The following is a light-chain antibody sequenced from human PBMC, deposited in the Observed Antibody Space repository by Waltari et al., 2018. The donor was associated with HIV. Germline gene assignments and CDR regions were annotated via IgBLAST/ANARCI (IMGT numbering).Light chain of an antibody. Sequence: QSALTQPASVSGSPGQSITISCTGTSSDVGGYNYVSWYQQHPGKAPKLMIYDVSKRPSGVSNRFSVSKSGNTASLTISGLQAEDEADYYCCSYAGSSTYVVGTGTKVTVL. V-gene: IGLV2-23*02. CDR2: DVS. J-gene: IGLJ1*01. CDR3: CSYAGSSTYV. CDR1: SSDVGGYNY.